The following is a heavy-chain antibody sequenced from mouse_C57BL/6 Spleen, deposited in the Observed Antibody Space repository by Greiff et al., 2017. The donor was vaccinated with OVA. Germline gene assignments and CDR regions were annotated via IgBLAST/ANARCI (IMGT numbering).Heavy chain of an antibody. Sequence: VKLVESGPELVKPGASVKLSCKASGYTFTSYDINWVKQRPGQGLEWIGWIYPRDGSTKYNEKFKGKATLTVDTSSSTAYMELHSLTSEDSAVYFCARWVYYYGSGYAMDYWGQGTSVTVSS. CDR1: GYTFTSYD. J-gene: IGHJ4*01. D-gene: IGHD1-1*01. CDR3: ARWVYYYGSGYAMDY. V-gene: IGHV1-85*01. CDR2: IYPRDGST.